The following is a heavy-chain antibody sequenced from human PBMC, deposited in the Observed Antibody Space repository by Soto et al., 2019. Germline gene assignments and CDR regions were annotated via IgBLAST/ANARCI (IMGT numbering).Heavy chain of an antibody. CDR3: ARGRFVSSLLDV. CDR2: INHSGST. V-gene: IGHV4-34*01. J-gene: IGHJ6*02. Sequence: QVQLQQWGAGLLKPSETLSLTCAVYGGSFSGYYWSWIRQPPGKGLEWIGEINHSGSTNYNPSLTSRVTISVDTSKNQFSLKLSSVTAADTAVYYCARGRFVSSLLDVWGQGTTVTVSS. D-gene: IGHD2-15*01. CDR1: GGSFSGYY.